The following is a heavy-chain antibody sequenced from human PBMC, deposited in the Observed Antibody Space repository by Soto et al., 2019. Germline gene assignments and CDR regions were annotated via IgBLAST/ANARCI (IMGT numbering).Heavy chain of an antibody. CDR3: AKGPNKGGSGYYIYYFDY. D-gene: IGHD3-22*01. V-gene: IGHV3-23*01. Sequence: EVQLLESGGGLVQPGGSLRLSCAASGFTFSSYAMSWVRQAPGKGLEWVSAISGSGGSTYYADSVKGRFTISRDNSKNTLYLQMNSLRAEHTAVYYCAKGPNKGGSGYYIYYFDYWGQGTLVTVSS. J-gene: IGHJ4*02. CDR1: GFTFSSYA. CDR2: ISGSGGST.